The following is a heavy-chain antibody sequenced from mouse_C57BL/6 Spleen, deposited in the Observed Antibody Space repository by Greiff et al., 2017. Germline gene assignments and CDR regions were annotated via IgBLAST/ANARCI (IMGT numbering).Heavy chain of an antibody. CDR1: GYSFTSYY. D-gene: IGHD2-5*01. J-gene: IGHJ2*01. CDR2: IYPGSGNT. Sequence: VQLKQSGPELVKPGASVKISCKASGYSFTSYYIHWVKQRPGQGLEWIGWIYPGSGNTKYNEKFKGKATLTADTSSSTAYMQLSSLTSEDSAVYYCARFYYSNYVYFDYWGQGTTLTVSS. V-gene: IGHV1-66*01. CDR3: ARFYYSNYVYFDY.